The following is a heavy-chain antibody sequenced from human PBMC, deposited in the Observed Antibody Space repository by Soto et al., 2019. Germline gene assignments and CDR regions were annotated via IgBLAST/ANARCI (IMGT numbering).Heavy chain of an antibody. CDR2: ISSDGTSR. Sequence: SGGSLRLSCAASGFTFSSYGMHWVRQAPGKGLEWVAVISSDGTSRFYADSVKGRFTISRDNSKNTLYLQMNSLRAEDTAMYYCAKVRVKDYYYYAMDLWAQGTTVTVSS. D-gene: IGHD4-4*01. CDR1: GFTFSSYG. CDR3: AKVRVKDYYYYAMDL. J-gene: IGHJ6*02. V-gene: IGHV3-30*18.